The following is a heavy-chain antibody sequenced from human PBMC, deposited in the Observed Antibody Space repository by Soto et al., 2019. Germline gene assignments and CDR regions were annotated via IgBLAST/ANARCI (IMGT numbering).Heavy chain of an antibody. D-gene: IGHD2-15*01. Sequence: QVQLVESGGGVAQPGRSLRLACAASGFTFSSYAMHWVRQAPGKGLEWVSRIAYDGINRYYADSVKGRFTIARDNSKNKVYLHMNSLRTDDTAVYFCAKTRAASSAYYYYYGMDVWGQGTTVTVSS. V-gene: IGHV3-30*18. CDR2: IAYDGINR. CDR3: AKTRAASSAYYYYYGMDV. J-gene: IGHJ6*02. CDR1: GFTFSSYA.